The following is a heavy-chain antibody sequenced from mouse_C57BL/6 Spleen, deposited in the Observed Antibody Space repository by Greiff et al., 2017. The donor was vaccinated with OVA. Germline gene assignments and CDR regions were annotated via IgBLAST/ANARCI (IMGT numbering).Heavy chain of an antibody. J-gene: IGHJ2*01. D-gene: IGHD3-2*02. CDR3: ASSGRPDYFDY. V-gene: IGHV1-81*01. CDR2: IYPRSGNT. CDR1: GYTFTSYG. Sequence: VQLQQSGAELARPGASVKLSCTASGYTFTSYGISWVKQRTGQGLEWIGEIYPRSGNTYYNEKFTGKATLTADKSSSTAYLELRSLTSEDSAGYFCASSGRPDYFDYWGQGTTLTVSS.